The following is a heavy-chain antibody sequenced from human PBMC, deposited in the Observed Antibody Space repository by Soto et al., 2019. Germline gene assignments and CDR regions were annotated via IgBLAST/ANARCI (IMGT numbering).Heavy chain of an antibody. D-gene: IGHD3-3*01. V-gene: IGHV3-30*18. Sequence: GGSLRLSCAASGFTFSSYGMHWVRQAPGKGLEWVAVISYDGSNKYYADSVKGRFTISRDNSKNTLYLQMNSLRAEDTAVYYCAKADSPVNFWRLHYYYGMPVWGQVPTVTVCS. J-gene: IGHJ6*02. CDR3: AKADSPVNFWRLHYYYGMPV. CDR1: GFTFSSYG. CDR2: ISYDGSNK.